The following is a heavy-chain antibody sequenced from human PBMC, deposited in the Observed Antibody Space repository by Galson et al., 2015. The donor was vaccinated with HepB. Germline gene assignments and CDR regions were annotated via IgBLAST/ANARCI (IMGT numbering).Heavy chain of an antibody. CDR2: IYSGGST. CDR3: ARDFGDYKNYFDY. D-gene: IGHD4-17*01. V-gene: IGHV3-53*01. CDR1: GFTVSSNY. J-gene: IGHJ4*02. Sequence: SLRLSCAASGFTVSSNYMGWVRQAPGKGLEWVSVIYSGGSTYYADSVKGRFTVSRDNSNNTLYLQMNSLRAADTAVYYCARDFGDYKNYFDYWGQGTLVTVSS.